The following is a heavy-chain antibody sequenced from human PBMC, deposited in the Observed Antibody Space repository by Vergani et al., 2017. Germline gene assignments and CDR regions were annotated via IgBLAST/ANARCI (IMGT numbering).Heavy chain of an antibody. CDR3: ARASLRALGGYYYYMDV. Sequence: QLQLQEFGSGLVKPSQILSRIRAVFGDSITNGGFSWNWIRQPPGKGPEWIGYIFPSGNSDCNPSLKNRVSISLDKSKNQFSLWVNSVTAADTAVYFCARASLRALGGYYYYMDVWGKGKTVVVSS. J-gene: IGHJ6*03. CDR2: IFPSGNS. CDR1: GDSITNGGFS. V-gene: IGHV4-30-2*01. D-gene: IGHD2-15*01.